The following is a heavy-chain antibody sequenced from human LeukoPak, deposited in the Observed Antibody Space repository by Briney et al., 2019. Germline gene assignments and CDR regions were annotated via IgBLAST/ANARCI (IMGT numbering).Heavy chain of an antibody. CDR3: ARQGSGGRSFDV. CDR1: GGSFSAHY. V-gene: IGHV4-34*01. CDR2: IHPSGIT. Sequence: PSETLSLTCAVSGGSFSAHYWTWIRQPPGKGLQWVGEIHPSGITNYTPSLKSRVTISVDTSQNQFSLKLTSVTAADTAVYYCARQGSGGRSFDVWGQGTMVTVSS. D-gene: IGHD1-26*01. J-gene: IGHJ3*01.